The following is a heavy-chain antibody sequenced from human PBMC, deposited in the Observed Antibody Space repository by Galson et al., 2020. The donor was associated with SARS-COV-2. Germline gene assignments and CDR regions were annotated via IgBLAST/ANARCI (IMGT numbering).Heavy chain of an antibody. CDR2: IYHSGST. D-gene: IGHD3-3*01. Sequence: SQTLSLTCTVSGYSISSGYYWGWIRPPPGKGLEWIGSIYHSGSTYYNPSLKSRLTISVDTSKNQFSLKLSSVTAADTAVYYCARVGDYYDFWSGYLSYWYFDLWGRGTLVTVSS. CDR3: ARVGDYYDFWSGYLSYWYFDL. J-gene: IGHJ2*01. CDR1: GYSISSGYY. V-gene: IGHV4-38-2*02.